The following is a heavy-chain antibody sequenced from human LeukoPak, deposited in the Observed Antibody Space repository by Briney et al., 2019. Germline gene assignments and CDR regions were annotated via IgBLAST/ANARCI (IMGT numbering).Heavy chain of an antibody. CDR2: ISYDGSNK. Sequence: PGRSLRLSCAASGFTFSSYAMHWVRQAPGKGLEWVAVISYDGSNKYYADSVRGRFTISRDNSKNTLYLQMNSLRAEDTAVYYCARVGYDDAFDIWGQGTMVTVSS. CDR1: GFTFSSYA. J-gene: IGHJ3*02. V-gene: IGHV3-30-3*01. CDR3: ARVGYDDAFDI. D-gene: IGHD3-3*01.